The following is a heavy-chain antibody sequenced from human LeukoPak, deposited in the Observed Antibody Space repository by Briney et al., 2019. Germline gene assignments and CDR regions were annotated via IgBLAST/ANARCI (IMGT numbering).Heavy chain of an antibody. CDR2: INTNTGNP. D-gene: IGHD2-15*01. Sequence: GASVKVSCKASGYTFTSYAMNWVRQAPGQGLEWMGWINTNTGNPTYAQGFTGRFVFSLDTSVSTAYLQISSLKAEDTAVYYCARGGYGYYYYYYMDVWGKGTTVTVSS. CDR1: GYTFTSYA. CDR3: ARGGYGYYYYYYMDV. V-gene: IGHV7-4-1*02. J-gene: IGHJ6*03.